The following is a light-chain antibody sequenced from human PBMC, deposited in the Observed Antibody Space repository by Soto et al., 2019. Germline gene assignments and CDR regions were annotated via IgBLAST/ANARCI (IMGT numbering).Light chain of an antibody. V-gene: IGLV2-8*01. CDR3: VSYAGSSQPA. CDR1: SSDVGGYNY. Sequence: QSALTQPPSVSGSPGQSVAISCSGTSSDVGGYNYVSWYQQYPGRAPKLMIYDVNKRPSGVPDRFFGSKSGNTASLTVSGRQAEDEADYYCVSYAGSSQPAFGGGTKLTVL. CDR2: DVN. J-gene: IGLJ2*01.